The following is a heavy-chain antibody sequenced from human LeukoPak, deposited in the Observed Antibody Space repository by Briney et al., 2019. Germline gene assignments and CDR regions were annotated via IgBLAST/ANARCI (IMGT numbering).Heavy chain of an antibody. CDR1: GYSISGGHY. CDR2: IFQSVST. V-gene: IGHV4-38-2*01. J-gene: IGHJ4*02. D-gene: IGHD2/OR15-2a*01. Sequence: SETLSLTCPASGYSISGGHYWGWIRQPPGKGLEWIGTIFQSVSTYYNPSLKSRVTTSVDTSKNQFSLKLSSVTAADTAVYYCARNNSNSFDFWSQGTLVTVSS. CDR3: ARNNSNSFDF.